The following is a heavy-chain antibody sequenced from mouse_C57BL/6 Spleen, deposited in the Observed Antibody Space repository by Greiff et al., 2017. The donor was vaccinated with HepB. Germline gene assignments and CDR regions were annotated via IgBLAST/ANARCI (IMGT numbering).Heavy chain of an antibody. CDR3: ARRRGYDGDYDYYAMDY. D-gene: IGHD2-3*01. CDR1: GYTFTSYL. J-gene: IGHJ4*01. CDR2: IHPSDSDT. Sequence: QVHLQQPGAELVKPGASVKVSCKASGYTFTSYLMHWVKQRPGQGLEWIGRIHPSDSDTNYKQKFKGQATLTVDKSSSTAYMQLSSLTSEDPAVYYCARRRGYDGDYDYYAMDYWGQGTSVTVSS. V-gene: IGHV1-74*01.